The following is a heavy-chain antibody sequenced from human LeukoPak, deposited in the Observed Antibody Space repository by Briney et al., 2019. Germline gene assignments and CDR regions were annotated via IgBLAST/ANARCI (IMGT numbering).Heavy chain of an antibody. J-gene: IGHJ4*02. D-gene: IGHD5-24*01. V-gene: IGHV3-48*02. CDR1: GFTFSSYS. CDR2: ISGSSSTI. CDR3: ARGQFRIDY. Sequence: GGSLRLSCAASGFTFSSYSMNWVRQAPGKGLVWVSYISGSSSTIYYADSVKGRFTISRDNAKNSLYLQMNSLRDEDTAVCYYARGQFRIDYWGQGTLVTVSS.